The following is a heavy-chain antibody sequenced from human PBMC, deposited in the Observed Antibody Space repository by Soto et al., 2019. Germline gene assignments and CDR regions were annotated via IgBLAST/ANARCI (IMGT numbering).Heavy chain of an antibody. CDR3: AKDKERSSAWYVVGGDY. V-gene: IGHV1-8*01. CDR1: GYTFTSYD. D-gene: IGHD6-19*01. CDR2: MNPNSGNT. Sequence: ASVKVSCKASGYTFTSYDINWVRQATGQGFEWMGWMNPNSGNTGYAQKFQGRVTMTRDNSVNTLYLQMNSLRPEDTAVYYCAKDKERSSAWYVVGGDYWGQGAPVTVSS. J-gene: IGHJ4*02.